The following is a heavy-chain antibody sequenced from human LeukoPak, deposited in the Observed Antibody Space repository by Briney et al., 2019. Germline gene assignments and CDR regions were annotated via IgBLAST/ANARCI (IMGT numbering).Heavy chain of an antibody. CDR2: IIPIFGTA. CDR1: GGTFSSYA. CDR3: ARGGYRRGDRHMDV. Sequence: SVKVSCKASGGTFSSYAISWVRQAPGQGLEWMGRIIPIFGTANYAQKFQGRVTITTDESTSTAYMELSSLRAEDTAVYYCARGGYRRGDRHMDVWGKGTTVTVSS. D-gene: IGHD1-1*01. J-gene: IGHJ6*03. V-gene: IGHV1-69*05.